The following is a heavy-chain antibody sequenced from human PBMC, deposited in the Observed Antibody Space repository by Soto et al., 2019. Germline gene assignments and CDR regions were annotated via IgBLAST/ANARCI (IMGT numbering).Heavy chain of an antibody. Sequence: SETLSLTCAVYGGSFSGYYWSWIRQPPGKGLEWIGEINHSGSTNYNPSLKSRVTISVDTSKNQFSLKLSSVTAADTAVYYCARGKVDIVVVPAANHLGLGGWFDPWGQGTLVTVSS. J-gene: IGHJ5*02. V-gene: IGHV4-34*01. CDR3: ARGKVDIVVVPAANHLGLGGWFDP. CDR2: INHSGST. CDR1: GGSFSGYY. D-gene: IGHD2-2*03.